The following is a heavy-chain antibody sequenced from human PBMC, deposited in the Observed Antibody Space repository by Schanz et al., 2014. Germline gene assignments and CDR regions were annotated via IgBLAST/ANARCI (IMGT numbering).Heavy chain of an antibody. CDR1: GYTFTSYG. CDR2: ISDYNADT. CDR3: AGATYSSSWYGGSEYFQH. D-gene: IGHD6-13*01. Sequence: QIQLVQSGAEVKKPGASVKVSCKASGYTFTSYGISWVRQAPGQGPEWMGWISDYNADTKYAQKVQGRVTMTTDTSTSPAYMELRSLRSDDTAVYSCAGATYSSSWYGGSEYFQHWGQGTLVTVSS. V-gene: IGHV1-18*04. J-gene: IGHJ1*01.